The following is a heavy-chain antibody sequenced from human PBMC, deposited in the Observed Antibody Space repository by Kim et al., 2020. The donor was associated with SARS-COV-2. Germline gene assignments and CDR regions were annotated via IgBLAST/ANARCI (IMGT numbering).Heavy chain of an antibody. D-gene: IGHD1-1*01. CDR1: GGSFSGYY. J-gene: IGHJ2*01. Sequence: SETLSLTCAVYGGSFSGYYWSWIRQPPGKGLEWIGEINHSGSTNYNPSLKSRVTISVDTSKNQFSLKLSSVTAADTAVYYCARTQLERRRYFDLWGRGTLVTVSS. CDR2: INHSGST. V-gene: IGHV4-34*01. CDR3: ARTQLERRRYFDL.